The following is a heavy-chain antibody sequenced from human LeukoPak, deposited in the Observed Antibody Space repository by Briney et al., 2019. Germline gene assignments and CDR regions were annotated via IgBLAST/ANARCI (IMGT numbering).Heavy chain of an antibody. Sequence: GGSLRLSCAASGFTVSGNYMSWVRQAPGKGLEWVSLLYSGGSTYYADSVKGRFSISRDNSKNTLYLQTNSLRAEDTAVYYCASRDKGYYYGMDVWGQGTTVTVSS. D-gene: IGHD5-24*01. CDR2: LYSGGST. CDR3: ASRDKGYYYGMDV. V-gene: IGHV3-66*01. CDR1: GFTVSGNY. J-gene: IGHJ6*02.